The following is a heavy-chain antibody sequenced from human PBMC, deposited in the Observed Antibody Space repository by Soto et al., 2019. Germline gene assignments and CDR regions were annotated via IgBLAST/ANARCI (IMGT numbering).Heavy chain of an antibody. V-gene: IGHV4-59*01. D-gene: IGHD3-3*01. CDR2: IFYSGST. CDR3: ARGPNYDFWSGYFRG. Sequence: PSETLSLACDVSGGSISSYYWSWIRQPPGKGLEWIGYIFYSGSTNYNPSLKGRATMSVDTSKNQFSLKVTSVTAADPAVYYCARGPNYDFWSGYFRGWGQGTLVTVPQ. CDR1: GGSISSYY. J-gene: IGHJ4*02.